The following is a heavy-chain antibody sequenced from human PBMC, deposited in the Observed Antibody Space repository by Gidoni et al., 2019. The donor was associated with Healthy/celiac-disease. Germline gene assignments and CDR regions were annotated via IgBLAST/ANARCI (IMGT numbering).Heavy chain of an antibody. CDR2: IIAIFGTA. J-gene: IGHJ5*02. D-gene: IGHD5-18*01. V-gene: IGHV1-69*01. CDR3: AIRGYSYGDDDNWFDP. Sequence: HVQLVQSGAEVKKPGSSVKVSCKASGGTFSSYAISWVRQAPGQGLEWMGGIIAIFGTANYAQKFQGRVTITADESTSTAYMELSSLRSEDTAVYYCAIRGYSYGDDDNWFDPWGQGTLVTVSS. CDR1: GGTFSSYA.